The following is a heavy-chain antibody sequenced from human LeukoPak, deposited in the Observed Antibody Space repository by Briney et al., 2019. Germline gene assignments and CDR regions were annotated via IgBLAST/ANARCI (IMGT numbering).Heavy chain of an antibody. V-gene: IGHV3-66*01. CDR3: AREFRGFDP. Sequence: GGSLRLSCAGSGFTFSSYSMNWVRQAPGKGLEWVSVIYSDGSTYYADSVKGRFTISRDNSKNTLYLQMNSLRAEDTAVYYCAREFRGFDPWGQGTLVTVSS. CDR1: GFTFSSYS. J-gene: IGHJ5*02. D-gene: IGHD3-10*01. CDR2: IYSDGST.